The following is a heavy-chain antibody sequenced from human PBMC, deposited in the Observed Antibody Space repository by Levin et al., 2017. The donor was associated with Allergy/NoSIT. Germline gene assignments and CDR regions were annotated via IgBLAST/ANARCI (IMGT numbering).Heavy chain of an antibody. J-gene: IGHJ4*02. D-gene: IGHD1-1*01. V-gene: IGHV3-74*01. CDR2: IDGDGTTT. CDR3: ARNLEADF. CDR1: GFIFSRYR. Sequence: GGSLRLSCAASGFIFSRYRMHWVRQAPGKGLVWVSRIDGDGTTTSYADSVKGRFTISRDNAKSTLYLQMNSLRAEDTAVYYCARNLEADFWGQGTLVTVSS.